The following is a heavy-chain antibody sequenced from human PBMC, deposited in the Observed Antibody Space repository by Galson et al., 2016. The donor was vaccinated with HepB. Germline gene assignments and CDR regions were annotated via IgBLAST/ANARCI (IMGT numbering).Heavy chain of an antibody. J-gene: IGHJ3*01. CDR2: IYPGDSDT. V-gene: IGHV5-51*01. CDR3: AFPLSGTYKSGLHV. CDR1: GYNFGTYF. D-gene: IGHD1-26*01. Sequence: QSGAEVKKPRESLKISCEGSGYNFGTYFIAWVRQMPGKGLEWMGIIYPGDSDTVYSPSFRGQVTFSVDKSISTAYVQWSSLKASDTAMYYCAFPLSGTYKSGLHVWGQGTMVTVSS.